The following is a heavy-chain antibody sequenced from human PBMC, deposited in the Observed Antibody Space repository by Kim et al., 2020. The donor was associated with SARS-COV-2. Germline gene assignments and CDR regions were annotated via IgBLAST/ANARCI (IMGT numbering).Heavy chain of an antibody. V-gene: IGHV4-39*01. Sequence: SETLSLTCTVSGGSISSSSYYWGWIRQPPGKGLEWIGSIYYSGSTYYNPSLKSRFTISVDTSKNQFSLKLSSVTAADTAVYYCARGRIGWEDNDAFDIWGQGTMVTVSS. CDR1: GGSISSSSYY. CDR3: ARGRIGWEDNDAFDI. CDR2: IYYSGST. J-gene: IGHJ3*02. D-gene: IGHD6-19*01.